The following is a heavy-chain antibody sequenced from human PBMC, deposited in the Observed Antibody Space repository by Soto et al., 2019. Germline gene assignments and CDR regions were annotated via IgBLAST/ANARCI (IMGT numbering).Heavy chain of an antibody. D-gene: IGHD3-9*01. CDR1: GFTLSDYS. Sequence: PGGPLRLSCAASGFTLSDYSMHWVRQAAGKGLEYVSAISYKGDTTYYANSVKGRFTISRDNSKNSLYLQMNSLRAEDTAVYYCARDADILTGSDAFDIWGQGTMVTVSS. V-gene: IGHV3-64*01. CDR3: ARDADILTGSDAFDI. CDR2: ISYKGDTT. J-gene: IGHJ3*02.